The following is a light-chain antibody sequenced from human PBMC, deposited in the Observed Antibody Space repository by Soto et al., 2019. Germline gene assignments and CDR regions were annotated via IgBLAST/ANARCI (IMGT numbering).Light chain of an antibody. J-gene: IGKJ1*01. Sequence: EIVLTQSPGTLSLSPGERATLSCRASQSVSNSYLAWYQQKPGQAHRLLIYAASTRATGIPERFSGSGSGTDFTLTISRLEPEDFAVYHCHQYGSAPRTFCQGTKVEIK. V-gene: IGKV3-20*01. CDR2: AAS. CDR1: QSVSNSY. CDR3: HQYGSAPRT.